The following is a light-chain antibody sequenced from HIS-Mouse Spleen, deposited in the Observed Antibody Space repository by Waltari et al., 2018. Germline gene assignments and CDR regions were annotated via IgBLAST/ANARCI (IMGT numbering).Light chain of an antibody. Sequence: QSALTQPASVSGSPGQSITISCPGTSRDVGSYTLVSWYQQPPGKAPKLMIYEGSKRPSGVSNRFSGSKSGNTASLTISGLQAEDEADYYCCSYAGSSTWVFGGGTKLTVL. J-gene: IGLJ3*02. CDR2: EGS. CDR1: SRDVGSYTL. V-gene: IGLV2-23*01. CDR3: CSYAGSSTWV.